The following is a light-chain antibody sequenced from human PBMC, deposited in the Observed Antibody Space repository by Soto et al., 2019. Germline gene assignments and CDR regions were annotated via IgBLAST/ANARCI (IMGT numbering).Light chain of an antibody. Sequence: DIVMTQSPLSLPVTPGEPASISCRSSQSLLHSNGYNYLDWYLQKPGQSPQLLIYLGSNRASGVPDRFSGCGSGTDFTMKISRVEAEDVGVYYCMEALQTPYSFGEGTKREIK. J-gene: IGKJ2*03. CDR3: MEALQTPYS. CDR1: QSLLHSNGYNY. CDR2: LGS. V-gene: IGKV2-28*01.